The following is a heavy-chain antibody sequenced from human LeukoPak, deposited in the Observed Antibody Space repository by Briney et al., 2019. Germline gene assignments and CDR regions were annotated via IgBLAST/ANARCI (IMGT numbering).Heavy chain of an antibody. J-gene: IGHJ4*02. Sequence: SETLSLTCTVSGGSISSYYWSWIRQPPGKGLEWIRHIYYSGSTNYNPSLKSRVTISVDTSKNQFSLKLSSVTAADTAVYYCARGNIYGGNSAYYFDYWGQGTLVTVSS. D-gene: IGHD4-23*01. CDR3: ARGNIYGGNSAYYFDY. CDR1: GGSISSYY. V-gene: IGHV4-59*01. CDR2: IYYSGST.